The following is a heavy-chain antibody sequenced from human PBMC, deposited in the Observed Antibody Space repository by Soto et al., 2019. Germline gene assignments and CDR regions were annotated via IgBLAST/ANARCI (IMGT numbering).Heavy chain of an antibody. J-gene: IGHJ6*02. CDR1: GFTFSSYG. D-gene: IGHD3-10*01. Sequence: PRGSLRLSCAASGFTFSSYGMHWVRQAPGKGLEWVAVIWYDGSNKYYADSVKGRFTISRDNSKNTLYLQMNSLRAEDTAVYYCARDPTAPLYYGSGSYDYYYGMDVWGQGTTVTVSS. CDR2: IWYDGSNK. CDR3: ARDPTAPLYYGSGSYDYYYGMDV. V-gene: IGHV3-33*01.